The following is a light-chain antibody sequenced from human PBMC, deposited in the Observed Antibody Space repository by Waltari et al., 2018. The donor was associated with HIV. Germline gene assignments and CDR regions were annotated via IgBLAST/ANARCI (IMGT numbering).Light chain of an antibody. V-gene: IGLV2-14*01. Sequence: QSALTQPAFVSGSRGESNTISCTGTGSDVGCYNYVSWYQQQPGKAPKLLFYAVSNRPSGVSNRFSGSKSGNTASLTVSGLQTEDEADYYCSSYTNRVTWVFGGGTRLTVL. J-gene: IGLJ3*02. CDR2: AVS. CDR1: GSDVGCYNY. CDR3: SSYTNRVTWV.